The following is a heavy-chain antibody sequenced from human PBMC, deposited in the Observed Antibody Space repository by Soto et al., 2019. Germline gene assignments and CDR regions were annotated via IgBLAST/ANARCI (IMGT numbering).Heavy chain of an antibody. D-gene: IGHD3-10*01. V-gene: IGHV1-18*01. CDR3: ARESGYYGSGSYSPYYYGMDV. Sequence: QVQLVQSGAEVKKPGASVKVSCKASGYTFNSYGISWVRQAPGQGLEWMGWISAYNGNTNYAQKLQGRVTMTTDTSTSTAYMELRSLRSDDTAVYYCARESGYYGSGSYSPYYYGMDVWGQGTTVTVSS. CDR2: ISAYNGNT. CDR1: GYTFNSYG. J-gene: IGHJ6*02.